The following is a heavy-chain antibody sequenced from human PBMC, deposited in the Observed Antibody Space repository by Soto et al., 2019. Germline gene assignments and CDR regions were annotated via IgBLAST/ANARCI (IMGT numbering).Heavy chain of an antibody. Sequence: VKVSCKASGGTFSSYAIGWVRQAPGQGLEWMGGIIPIFGTSNYAQKFQGRVTITADKSTRTAYMELSSLRSEGTAVYYCARRAHIVAPFDIWGQGPMVTV. D-gene: IGHD2-21*01. J-gene: IGHJ3*02. CDR2: IIPIFGTS. CDR1: GGTFSSYA. V-gene: IGHV1-69*06. CDR3: ARRAHIVAPFDI.